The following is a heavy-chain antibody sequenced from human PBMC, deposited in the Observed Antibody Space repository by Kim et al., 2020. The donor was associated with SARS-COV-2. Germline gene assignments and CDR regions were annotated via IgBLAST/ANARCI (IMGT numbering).Heavy chain of an antibody. D-gene: IGHD3-16*02. V-gene: IGHV3-48*03. CDR3: ARVNYDYVWGSYRPSATNTYFDY. CDR2: ISSSGTTI. CDR1: EFTFSSYE. J-gene: IGHJ4*02. Sequence: GGSLRLSCAASEFTFSSYEMNWVRQAPGKGLEWVSYISSSGTTIHYADSVKGRFTISRDNAKNSLYLQMNSLRAEDTAVYYCARVNYDYVWGSYRPSATNTYFDYWGQGTLVTVSS.